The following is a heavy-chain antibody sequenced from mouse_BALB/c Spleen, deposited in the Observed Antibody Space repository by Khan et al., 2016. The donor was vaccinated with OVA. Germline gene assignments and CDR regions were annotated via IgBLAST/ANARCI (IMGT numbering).Heavy chain of an antibody. CDR2: IWGGGST. D-gene: IGHD2-10*01. J-gene: IGHJ4*01. CDR3: AKPFYAHYYAMDY. Sequence: QVQLKESGPGLVAPSQSLSITCTVPGFSLTDYGVSWIRQPPGKGLEWLGLIWGGGSTYYNSALKSRLSISKDNSKSQVFLKMNSLQTDDTAMYYCAKPFYAHYYAMDYWGQGTSVTVSS. V-gene: IGHV2-6-5*01. CDR1: GFSLTDYG.